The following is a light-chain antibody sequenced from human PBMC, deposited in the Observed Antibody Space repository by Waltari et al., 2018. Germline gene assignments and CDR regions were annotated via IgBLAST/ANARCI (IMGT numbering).Light chain of an antibody. CDR2: AAS. CDR1: QPISSY. CDR3: QQSYTIPYT. J-gene: IGKJ2*01. V-gene: IGKV1-39*01. Sequence: DIQMTQSPSSLSASIGDRVIIICRASQPISSYLNWYQQKPGNAPKLLSYAASSFQIGVPSRFSGSGSGTDFTLTISSLQPEDFATYYCQQSYTIPYTFGQGTKLEIK.